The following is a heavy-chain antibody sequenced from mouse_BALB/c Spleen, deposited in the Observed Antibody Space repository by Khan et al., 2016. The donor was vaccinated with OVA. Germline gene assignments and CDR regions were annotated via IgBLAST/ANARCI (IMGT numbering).Heavy chain of an antibody. CDR3: ARVYGGDFDY. J-gene: IGHJ2*01. Sequence: EVQLVESGPGLVKPSQSLSLTCTVTGYSITSDYAWNWIRQLPGNKLEWMGFITYSGNTNYNPSLKSRFSITRDTSKNQFFLQLNSVTTEDTATYYCARVYGGDFDYWGQGTTLTVSS. CDR1: GYSITSDYA. D-gene: IGHD1-1*01. CDR2: ITYSGNT. V-gene: IGHV3-2*02.